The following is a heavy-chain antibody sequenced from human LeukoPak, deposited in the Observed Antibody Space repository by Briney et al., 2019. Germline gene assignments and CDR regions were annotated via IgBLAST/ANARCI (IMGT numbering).Heavy chain of an antibody. CDR1: AYIFTNYA. V-gene: IGHV1-18*01. CDR2: ISAYNGNT. Sequence: ASVKVPCKASAYIFTNYAMNWVRQAPGQGLEWMGWISAYNGNTNYAQNLQGRVSMTTDTSTTTAYMELRSLRSDDTAVYYCTTHSFDYWGQGTLVTVSS. CDR3: TTHSFDY. J-gene: IGHJ4*02.